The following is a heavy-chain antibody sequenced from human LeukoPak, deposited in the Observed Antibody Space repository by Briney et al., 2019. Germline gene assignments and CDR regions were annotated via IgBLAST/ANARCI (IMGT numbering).Heavy chain of an antibody. Sequence: PSETLSLTCAAYGGSFSGYYWSWIRQPPGKGLEWIGEINHSGSTNYNPSLKSRVTISVDTSKNQFSLKLSSVTAADTAVYYCAREVGGTYYDSSYFDYWGQGTLVTVSS. CDR3: AREVGGTYYDSSYFDY. D-gene: IGHD3-22*01. CDR2: INHSGST. J-gene: IGHJ4*02. V-gene: IGHV4-34*01. CDR1: GGSFSGYY.